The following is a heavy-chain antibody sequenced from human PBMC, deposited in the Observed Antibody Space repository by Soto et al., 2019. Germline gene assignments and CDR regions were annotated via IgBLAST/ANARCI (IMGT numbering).Heavy chain of an antibody. CDR1: GGTFRTYA. V-gene: IGHV1-69*12. CDR2: IIPIFGTV. CDR3: AKGAVAGTPTSYYYYGMDV. J-gene: IGHJ6*02. Sequence: QVQLLQSGAEGKKPGSSVRVACEASGGTFRTYAISWVRQAPGQGLEWMGEIIPIFGTVNYAQKFQGSVTITADESTTTVYMDLRSLRSEDTAVYYCAKGAVAGTPTSYYYYGMDVWGQGTTVTVSS. D-gene: IGHD6-19*01.